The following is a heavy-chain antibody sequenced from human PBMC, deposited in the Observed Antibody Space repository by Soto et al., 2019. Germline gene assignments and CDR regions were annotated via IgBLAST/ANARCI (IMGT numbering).Heavy chain of an antibody. J-gene: IGHJ4*02. CDR2: ISAYNGNT. CDR3: ARDLPGSYDFWSGYIDY. CDR1: GYTFTSYG. D-gene: IGHD3-3*01. V-gene: IGHV1-18*04. Sequence: QVQLVQSGAEVKKPGASVKVSCKASGYTFTSYGISWVRQAPGQGLEWMGWISAYNGNTNYAQKLQGRVTMTTDTTTSTAYMELRSLRSDDTAVYYCARDLPGSYDFWSGYIDYWGQGTLVTVSS.